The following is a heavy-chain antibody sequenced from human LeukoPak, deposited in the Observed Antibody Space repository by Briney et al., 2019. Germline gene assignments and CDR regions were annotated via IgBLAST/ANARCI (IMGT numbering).Heavy chain of an antibody. CDR1: GGTFSSYA. CDR2: IIPIFGTA. Sequence: ASVKVSCKASGGTFSSYAISWVRQAPGQGLEWMGGIIPIFGTANYAQKFQGRVTITADESTSTAYMELSSLRSEDTAVYYCARETKIYSNYYYYMDVWGKGTTVTVSS. CDR3: ARETKIYSNYYYYMDV. J-gene: IGHJ6*03. V-gene: IGHV1-69*13. D-gene: IGHD4-11*01.